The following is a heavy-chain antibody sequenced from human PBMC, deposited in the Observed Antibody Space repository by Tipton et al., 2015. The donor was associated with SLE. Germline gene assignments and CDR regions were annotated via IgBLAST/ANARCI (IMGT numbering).Heavy chain of an antibody. CDR1: GGSISGYY. Sequence: TLSLTCTVSGGSISGYYWSWIRQPAGKGLEWIGRIYSSGSTIYNPSLKSRLTLSLAMSNNQFSPRVRSVTAADTAVYYGARGGGSYYDYWGQGRLVTVSS. D-gene: IGHD1-26*01. CDR3: ARGGGSYYDY. J-gene: IGHJ4*02. V-gene: IGHV4-4*07. CDR2: IYSSGST.